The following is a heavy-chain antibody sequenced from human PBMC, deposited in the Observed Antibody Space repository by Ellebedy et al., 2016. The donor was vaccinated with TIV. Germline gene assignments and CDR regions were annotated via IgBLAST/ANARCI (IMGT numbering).Heavy chain of an antibody. V-gene: IGHV1-69*13. D-gene: IGHD5-24*01. J-gene: IGHJ4*02. CDR1: GGTFSSYA. Sequence: SVKVSXXASGGTFSSYAISWVRQAPGQGLEWMGGIIPIFGTANYAQKFQGRVTITADESTSTAYMELSSLRSEDTAVYYCASGRDGYNLGDLDYWGQGTLVTVSS. CDR3: ASGRDGYNLGDLDY. CDR2: IIPIFGTA.